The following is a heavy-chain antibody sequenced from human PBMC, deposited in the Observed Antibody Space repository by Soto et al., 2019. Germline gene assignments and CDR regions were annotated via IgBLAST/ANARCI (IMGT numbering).Heavy chain of an antibody. D-gene: IGHD6-13*01. CDR2: IYWDDDK. CDR3: AHDSSSWPGRANWFDP. J-gene: IGHJ5*02. V-gene: IGHV2-5*02. CDR1: GFSLSTSGVG. Sequence: QITLKESGPTLVKPTQTLTLTCTFSGFSLSTSGVGVGWIRQPPGKALEWLALIYWDDDKRYSPSLKSRLTITKDTSKNQVVLTMTNMDPVDTATYYCAHDSSSWPGRANWFDPWGQGTLVTVSS.